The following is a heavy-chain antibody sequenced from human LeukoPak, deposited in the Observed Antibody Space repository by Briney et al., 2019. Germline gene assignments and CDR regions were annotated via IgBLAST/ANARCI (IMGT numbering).Heavy chain of an antibody. J-gene: IGHJ4*02. CDR1: RFTFSSYA. CDR2: ISYDGSIQ. Sequence: GGSLRLSCATYRFTFSSYAIHWVRQAPGKGLEWVAVISYDGSIQYYADSVKGRFTISRDNSKNTLYLQMHSLRAEDTAVYYCARTISSSWYYFDYWGQGTLVTVSS. V-gene: IGHV3-30-3*01. D-gene: IGHD6-13*01. CDR3: ARTISSSWYYFDY.